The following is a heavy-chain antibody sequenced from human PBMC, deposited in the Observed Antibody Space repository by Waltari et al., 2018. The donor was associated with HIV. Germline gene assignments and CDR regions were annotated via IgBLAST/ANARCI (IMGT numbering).Heavy chain of an antibody. CDR1: GFTFSNYW. CDR3: AKDPGAGWWYFDL. J-gene: IGHJ2*01. CDR2: INTDRSNT. D-gene: IGHD1-26*01. Sequence: EVQLVGSGGGLVQPGGSLRLSCAASGFTFSNYWMHWVRQTPGKGLGGVSVINTDRSNTGYARSVKGRFTISRDNVKNTLYLQMNSLRAEDTAVYYCAKDPGAGWWYFDLWGRGTLVTVSS. V-gene: IGHV3-74*01.